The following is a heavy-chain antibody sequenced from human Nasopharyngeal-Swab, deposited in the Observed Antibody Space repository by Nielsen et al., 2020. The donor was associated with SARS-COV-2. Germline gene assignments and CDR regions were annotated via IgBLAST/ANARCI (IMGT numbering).Heavy chain of an antibody. CDR2: ISYDGSNK. Sequence: LKISCAASGFSFSSYAMHWVRQAPGKGLEWVAVISYDGSNKYYADSVKGRFTISRDNSKNTLYLQMNSLSAEDTAVYYCARERYSYDSNWFDPWGQGTLVTVSS. D-gene: IGHD5-18*01. CDR3: ARERYSYDSNWFDP. J-gene: IGHJ5*02. V-gene: IGHV3-30*04. CDR1: GFSFSSYA.